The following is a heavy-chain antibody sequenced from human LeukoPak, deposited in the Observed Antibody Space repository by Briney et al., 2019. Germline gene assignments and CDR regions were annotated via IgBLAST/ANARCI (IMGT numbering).Heavy chain of an antibody. V-gene: IGHV3-30*18. CDR3: AKDRAVAGPGYFDY. D-gene: IGHD6-19*01. J-gene: IGHJ4*02. CDR2: ISYDGSNK. Sequence: GGSLRLSCTASGFTFSSYSMNWVRQAPGKGLEWVAVISYDGSNKYYADSVKGRFTISRDNSKNTLYLQMNSLRAEDTAVYYCAKDRAVAGPGYFDYWGQGTLITVSS. CDR1: GFTFSSYS.